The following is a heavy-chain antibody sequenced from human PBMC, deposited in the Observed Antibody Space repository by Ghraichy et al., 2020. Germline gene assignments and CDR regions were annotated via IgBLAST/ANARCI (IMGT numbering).Heavy chain of an antibody. D-gene: IGHD1-26*01. J-gene: IGHJ5*02. CDR3: ARGPPPNSGSYWGNWFDP. V-gene: IGHV1-3*01. Sequence: ASVKVSCKASGYTFTSYAMHWVRQAPGQRLEWMGWINAGNGNTKYSQKFQGRVTITRDTSASTAYMELSSLRSEDTAVYYCARGPPPNSGSYWGNWFDPWGQGTLVTVSS. CDR2: INAGNGNT. CDR1: GYTFTSYA.